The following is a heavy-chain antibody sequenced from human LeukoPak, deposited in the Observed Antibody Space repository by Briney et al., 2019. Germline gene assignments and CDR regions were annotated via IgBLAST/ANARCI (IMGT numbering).Heavy chain of an antibody. CDR3: ARAVDGEGYYYYYMDV. V-gene: IGHV3-11*04. CDR2: ISSSGSTI. CDR1: GFTFSDYY. J-gene: IGHJ6*03. D-gene: IGHD5-24*01. Sequence: GGSLRLSCAASGFTFSDYYMSWIRQAPGKGLEWVSYISSSGSTIYYADSVKGRFTISRDNAKNSLYLQMNSLRAEDTAVYYCARAVDGEGYYYYYMDVWGKGTTVTVSS.